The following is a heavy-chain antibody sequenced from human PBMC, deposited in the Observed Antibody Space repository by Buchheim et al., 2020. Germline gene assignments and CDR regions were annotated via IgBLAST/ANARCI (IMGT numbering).Heavy chain of an antibody. J-gene: IGHJ4*02. V-gene: IGHV3-74*01. CDR1: GFTFSRFW. Sequence: EVQLVESGGGLIQPGGSLRLSCAASGFTFSRFWMHWVRQAPGKGLVWVSRIDEYGTITNYADSVKGRFTISRDNARHTLYLQMNSLRVEDTAVYYCVRDLVGGSDYWGQGIL. CDR3: VRDLVGGSDY. CDR2: IDEYGTIT. D-gene: IGHD6-25*01.